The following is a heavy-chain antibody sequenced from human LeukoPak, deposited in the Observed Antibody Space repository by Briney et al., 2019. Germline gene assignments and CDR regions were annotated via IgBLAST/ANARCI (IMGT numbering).Heavy chain of an antibody. CDR3: ARDIAVAGTGAFDI. CDR1: GGSISSYY. V-gene: IGHV4-4*07. CDR2: IYTSGST. J-gene: IGHJ3*02. D-gene: IGHD6-19*01. Sequence: PSETLSLTCTVSGGSISSYYWSWIRQPAGKGLEWIGRIYTSGSTNYNPSLKSQVTMSVDTSKNQFSLKLSSVTAADTAVYYCARDIAVAGTGAFDIWGQGTMVTVSS.